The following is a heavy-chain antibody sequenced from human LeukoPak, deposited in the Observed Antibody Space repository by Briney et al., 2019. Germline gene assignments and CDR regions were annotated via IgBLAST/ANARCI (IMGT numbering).Heavy chain of an antibody. J-gene: IGHJ4*02. CDR1: GDSVSSNSVA. CDR2: TYHRSKWYN. V-gene: IGHV6-1*01. CDR3: ARDRAYYYGSGSQMGFDI. Sequence: PSQTLSLTCAISGDSVSSNSVAWNWIGQSPSRGLEWLGRTYHRSKWYNYYAVSVKSRITIKPDTSKNQLSLQLNSVTPEDTAVYYCARDRAYYYGSGSQMGFDIWGQGTLVTVSS. D-gene: IGHD3-10*01.